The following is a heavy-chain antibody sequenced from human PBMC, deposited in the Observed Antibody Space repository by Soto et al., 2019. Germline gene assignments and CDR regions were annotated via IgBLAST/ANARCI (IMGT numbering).Heavy chain of an antibody. V-gene: IGHV3-23*04. D-gene: IGHD3-3*01. CDR3: AKALWPSSGYFWSGYSLFDF. CDR2: INNSGDT. CDR1: GFTFGSYA. Sequence: VQLVVSGGGLVKPGGSLRLSCAASGFTFGSYAMSWVRQSPGRGLEWVSIINNSGDTYYADSVKGWFTISRDNSKNMLYVQMNSLRAEDTAVYYCAKALWPSSGYFWSGYSLFDFWGQGTLVTVSS. J-gene: IGHJ4*02.